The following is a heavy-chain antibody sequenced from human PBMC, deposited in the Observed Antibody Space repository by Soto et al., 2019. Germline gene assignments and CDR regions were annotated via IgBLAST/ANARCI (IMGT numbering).Heavy chain of an antibody. Sequence: ASVKVSCKASGYTFTGYYMHWVRQAPGQGLEWMGWINPNSGGTNYAQKFQGWVTMTRDTSISTAYMELSRLRSDDTAVYYCARDSDRGVLRYGMDVWGQGTTVTVSS. J-gene: IGHJ6*02. D-gene: IGHD3-10*01. CDR3: ARDSDRGVLRYGMDV. CDR2: INPNSGGT. CDR1: GYTFTGYY. V-gene: IGHV1-2*04.